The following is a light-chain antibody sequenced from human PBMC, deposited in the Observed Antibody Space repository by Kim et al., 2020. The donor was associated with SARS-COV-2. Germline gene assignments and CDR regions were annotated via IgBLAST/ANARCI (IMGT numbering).Light chain of an antibody. CDR3: LLYYSGPRV. V-gene: IGLV7-46*01. CDR1: TGDVTSGHF. Sequence: QAVVTQAPSLTVSPGGTVTLTCASSTGDVTSGHFPYWFQQKPGQAPTTLIYDVSNKHSWTPARFSGSLLGGKAALTLSGAQPEDEAEYYCLLYYSGPRVFGGGTQLTVL. J-gene: IGLJ3*02. CDR2: DVS.